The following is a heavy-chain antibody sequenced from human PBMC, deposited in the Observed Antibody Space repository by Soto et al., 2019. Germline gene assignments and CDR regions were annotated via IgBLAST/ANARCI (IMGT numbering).Heavy chain of an antibody. CDR1: GFTFSSYG. Sequence: QVQLVESGGGVVQPGRSLRLSCAASGFTFSSYGMHWVRQAPGKGLEWMAVIWYDGNSKDYGDSVRGRFTVSRDNSKNTLYLQMDSLRAEETAVYYCPRDSSSGEGFDFWGQGTLVTVSS. J-gene: IGHJ4*02. V-gene: IGHV3-33*01. D-gene: IGHD7-27*01. CDR2: IWYDGNSK. CDR3: PRDSSSGEGFDF.